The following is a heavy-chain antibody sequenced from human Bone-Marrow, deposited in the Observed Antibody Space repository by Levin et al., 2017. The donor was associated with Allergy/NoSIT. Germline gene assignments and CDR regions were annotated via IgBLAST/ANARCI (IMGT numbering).Heavy chain of an antibody. V-gene: IGHV3-23*01. CDR2: ISGSGGST. J-gene: IGHJ5*02. CDR1: GFTFSSYA. Sequence: GGSLRLSCAASGFTFSSYAMSWVRQAPGKGLEWVSAISGSGGSTYYADSVKGRFTISRDNSKNTLYLQMNSLRAEDTAVYYCAKFVKWRRYCSGGSCPWFDPWGQGTLVTVSS. D-gene: IGHD2-15*01. CDR3: AKFVKWRRYCSGGSCPWFDP.